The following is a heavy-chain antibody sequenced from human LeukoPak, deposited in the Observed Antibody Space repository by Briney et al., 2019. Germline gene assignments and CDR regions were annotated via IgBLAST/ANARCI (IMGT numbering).Heavy chain of an antibody. CDR2: ISSSSSYI. Sequence: GGSLRLSCAASGFTFSSYSMNWVRQAPGKGLEWVSSISSSSSYIYYADSVEGRFTISRDNAKNPLYLQMNSLRAEDTAVYYCAREGYYYGSGSYGEPPPNNWFDPWGQGTLVTVSS. J-gene: IGHJ5*02. V-gene: IGHV3-21*01. CDR1: GFTFSSYS. D-gene: IGHD3-10*01. CDR3: AREGYYYGSGSYGEPPPNNWFDP.